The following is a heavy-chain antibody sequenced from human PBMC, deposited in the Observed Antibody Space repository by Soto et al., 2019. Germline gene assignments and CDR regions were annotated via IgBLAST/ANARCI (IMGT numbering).Heavy chain of an antibody. V-gene: IGHV3-30*18. CDR1: GFTFSSYG. D-gene: IGHD3-22*01. CDR2: ISYDGSNK. Sequence: QVQLVESGGGVVQPGRSLRLSSAASGFTFSSYGMHWVREAPGKGLEWVAVISYDGSNKYYADSVKGRFTISRDNSKNTLYLQMNSLRAEDTAVYYCAKDQYYYDSSEVWGYYYYYGMDVWGQGTTVTVSS. J-gene: IGHJ6*02. CDR3: AKDQYYYDSSEVWGYYYYYGMDV.